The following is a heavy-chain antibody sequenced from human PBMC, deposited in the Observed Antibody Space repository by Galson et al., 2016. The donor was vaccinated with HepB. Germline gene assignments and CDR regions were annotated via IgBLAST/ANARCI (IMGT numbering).Heavy chain of an antibody. J-gene: IGHJ3*02. CDR1: GGSISSLGHY. V-gene: IGHV4-31*03. CDR2: MYYSGNA. CDR3: ARSNYHDTSRAFDI. D-gene: IGHD3-22*01. Sequence: TLSLTCTVSGGSISSLGHYWTWIRQNPEKGLQWIGYMYYSGNAHYNPSLKSRVIISIDTSKNQFSLKLSSVTAADTAVYFCARSNYHDTSRAFDIWGQGPVITVSS.